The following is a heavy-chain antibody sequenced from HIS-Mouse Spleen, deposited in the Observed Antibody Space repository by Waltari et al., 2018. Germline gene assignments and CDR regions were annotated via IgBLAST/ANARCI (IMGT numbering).Heavy chain of an antibody. CDR1: GGSIRSSSYY. D-gene: IGHD6-13*01. V-gene: IGHV4-39*07. Sequence: QLQLQASGPGLVTPSETLSLPCTVAGGSIRSSSYYWAWTRQPPGKGLEWIGSIYYSGSTYYNPSLKSRVTISVDTSKNQFSLKLSSVTAADTAVYYCAREIPYSSSWYDWYFDLWGRGTLVTVSS. J-gene: IGHJ2*01. CDR2: IYYSGST. CDR3: AREIPYSSSWYDWYFDL.